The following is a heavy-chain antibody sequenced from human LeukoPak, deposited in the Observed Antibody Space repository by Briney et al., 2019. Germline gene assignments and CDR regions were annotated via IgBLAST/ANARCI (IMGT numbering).Heavy chain of an antibody. J-gene: IGHJ4*02. CDR3: ARPSQYGSGTNYYFDS. D-gene: IGHD3-10*01. V-gene: IGHV3-73*01. CDR2: IRSKSNNYAT. CDR1: GFMFGGSP. Sequence: AGGSLRLSCAASGFMFGGSPMHWVRQASGNGLEWVGHIRSKSNNYATIYAASVKGRFTISRDDSKNTAYLQMNSLKTEDTAVYYCARPSQYGSGTNYYFDSWGQGTLVTVSS.